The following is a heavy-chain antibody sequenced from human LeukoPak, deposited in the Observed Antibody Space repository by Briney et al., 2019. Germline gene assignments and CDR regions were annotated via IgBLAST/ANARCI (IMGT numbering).Heavy chain of an antibody. CDR3: VRDNYIAVAGIGPNYYYGMDV. V-gene: IGHV4-30-4*01. Sequence: SETLSLTCTVSGGSISSGDYYWSWIRQPPGKGLEWIGYIYYSGSTYYNPSLKSRVTISVDTSKNQFSLKLSSVTAADTAVYYCVRDNYIAVAGIGPNYYYGMDVWGKGTTVTVSS. CDR2: IYYSGST. CDR1: GGSISSGDYY. D-gene: IGHD6-19*01. J-gene: IGHJ6*04.